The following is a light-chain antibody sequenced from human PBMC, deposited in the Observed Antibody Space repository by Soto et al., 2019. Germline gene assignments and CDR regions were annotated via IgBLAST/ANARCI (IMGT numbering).Light chain of an antibody. V-gene: IGLV2-14*01. CDR1: SSDVGGYNY. CDR2: EVS. J-gene: IGLJ1*01. CDR3: SSYTSSSKDV. Sequence: QSALTQAAAVSGSPGQSITISCTGTSSDVGGYNYVSWYQQHPGKAPKLMIYEVSNRPSGVSNRFSGSKSGNTASLTISGLQAEDEADYYCSSYTSSSKDVFGTGTKVTVL.